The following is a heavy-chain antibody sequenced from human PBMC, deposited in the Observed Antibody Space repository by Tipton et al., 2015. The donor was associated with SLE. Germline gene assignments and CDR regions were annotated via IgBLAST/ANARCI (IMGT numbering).Heavy chain of an antibody. D-gene: IGHD3-10*01. CDR3: ARAGILSGFDY. V-gene: IGHV4-4*08. CDR2: IYTSGST. Sequence: TLSLTCTVSGGSISSYYWSWIRQPPGKGLEWIGYIYTSGSTNYNPSLKSRVTISVDTSKNQFSLKLSSVTAADTAVYYCARAGILSGFDYWGQGTLVTVSS. J-gene: IGHJ4*02. CDR1: GGSISSYY.